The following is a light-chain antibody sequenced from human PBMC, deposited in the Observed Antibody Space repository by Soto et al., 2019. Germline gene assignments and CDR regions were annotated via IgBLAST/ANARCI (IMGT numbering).Light chain of an antibody. CDR1: QSVSSN. J-gene: IGKJ1*01. CDR2: GAS. Sequence: IVLTQSPANLSVSPGEISTLYCRASQSVSSNLAWYQQKPGQAPRLLIYGASTRATGIPARFSGSGSGTEFTLTISSLQSEDFAVYYCQQYNNWPRTFGQGTKVDI. V-gene: IGKV3-15*01. CDR3: QQYNNWPRT.